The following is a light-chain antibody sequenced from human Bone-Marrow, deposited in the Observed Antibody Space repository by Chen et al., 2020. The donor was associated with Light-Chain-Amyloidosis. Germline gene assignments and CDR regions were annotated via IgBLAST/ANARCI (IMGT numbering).Light chain of an antibody. Sequence: EIALTQSPGTLSVSPGERTTLFCRASQSVGNNFLAWYQQKPGQFPRLLIYRASARATGTPDMFSGSGSGTDFTLTVTRLEPDDSAVYYCQQYANSPITFGQGTRLEIK. V-gene: IGKV3-20*01. J-gene: IGKJ5*01. CDR2: RAS. CDR1: QSVGNNF. CDR3: QQYANSPIT.